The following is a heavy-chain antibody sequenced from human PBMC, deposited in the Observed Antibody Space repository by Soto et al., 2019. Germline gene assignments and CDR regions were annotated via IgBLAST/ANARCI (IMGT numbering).Heavy chain of an antibody. CDR1: GFTFSSYS. CDR2: ISSSSSYI. Sequence: GGSLRLSCAASGFTFSSYSMNWVRQAPGKGLEWVSSISSSSSYIYYADSVKGRFTISRDNANNSLYLQMNSLRAEDTAVYYCARAPVEMATIGAFDYWGQGTLVTVSS. J-gene: IGHJ4*02. D-gene: IGHD5-12*01. V-gene: IGHV3-21*01. CDR3: ARAPVEMATIGAFDY.